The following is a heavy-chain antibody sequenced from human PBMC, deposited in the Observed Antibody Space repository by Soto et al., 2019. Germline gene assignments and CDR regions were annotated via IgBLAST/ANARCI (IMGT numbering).Heavy chain of an antibody. Sequence: QVQLVQSGAEVKKPGASVKVSCKASGYTFTSYDINWVRQATGQGLEWVGWVNPNSGNTGYAQKFQGRVTMTKNTSISSAYMELSSLTSEDTAVYYCAKDLGAVPGTGDGFDYWGQGTLVTVSS. V-gene: IGHV1-8*01. CDR3: AKDLGAVPGTGDGFDY. CDR1: GYTFTSYD. J-gene: IGHJ4*02. CDR2: VNPNSGNT. D-gene: IGHD6-19*01.